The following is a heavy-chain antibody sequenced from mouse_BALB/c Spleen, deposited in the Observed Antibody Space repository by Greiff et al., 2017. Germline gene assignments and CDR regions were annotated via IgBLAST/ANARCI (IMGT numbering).Heavy chain of an antibody. J-gene: IGHJ2*01. CDR3: ARGGNWDFDY. V-gene: IGHV1-82*01. Sequence: QVQLQQSGPELVKPGASVKISCKASGYAFSSSWMNWVKQRPGQGLEWIGRIYPGDGDTNYNGKFKGKATLTADKSSSTAYMQLSSLTSVDSAVYFCARGGNWDFDYWGQGTTLTVSS. CDR1: GYAFSSSW. D-gene: IGHD4-1*01. CDR2: IYPGDGDT.